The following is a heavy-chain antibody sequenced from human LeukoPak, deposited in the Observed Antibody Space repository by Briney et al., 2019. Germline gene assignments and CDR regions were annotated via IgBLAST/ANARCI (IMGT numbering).Heavy chain of an antibody. CDR2: IYPGDSDT. J-gene: IGHJ6*02. D-gene: IGHD5-24*01. CDR3: ARRNVEMATPFYYYYGMDA. CDR1: GYSFTSYW. Sequence: GESLKISCKGSGYSFTSYWIGWVRQMPGKGLEWMGIIYPGDSDTRYSPSFQGQVTISADKSISTAYLQWSSLKASDTAMYYCARRNVEMATPFYYYYGMDAWGQGTTVTVSS. V-gene: IGHV5-51*01.